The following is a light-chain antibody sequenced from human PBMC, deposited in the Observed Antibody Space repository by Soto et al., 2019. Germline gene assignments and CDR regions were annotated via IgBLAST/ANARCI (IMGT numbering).Light chain of an antibody. CDR2: EVN. J-gene: IGLJ3*02. V-gene: IGLV2-14*01. Sequence: QSALTQPASVSGSPGQSITISCTGTSSDIGYYNYVSWYQQHPGKAPKLMISEVNNRPSGVSNRFSGSKSGNTASLTISGLQTEDEADYYCNSYTTSATWVFGGGTKLTVL. CDR3: NSYTTSATWV. CDR1: SSDIGYYNY.